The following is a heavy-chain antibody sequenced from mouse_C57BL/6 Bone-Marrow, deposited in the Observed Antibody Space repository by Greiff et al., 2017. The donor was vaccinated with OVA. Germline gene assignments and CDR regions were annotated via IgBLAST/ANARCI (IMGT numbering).Heavy chain of an antibody. CDR3: ARPSGTTLLFDY. CDR2: INPSSGYT. V-gene: IGHV1-4*01. Sequence: QVQLQQSGAELARPGASVKMSCKASGYTFTSYTMHLVKQRPGQGLEWIGYINPSSGYTKYNQKFKDKATLTADKSSSTAYMQLSSLTSEDSAVYYCARPSGTTLLFDYWGQGTTLTVSS. D-gene: IGHD4-1*01. CDR1: GYTFTSYT. J-gene: IGHJ2*01.